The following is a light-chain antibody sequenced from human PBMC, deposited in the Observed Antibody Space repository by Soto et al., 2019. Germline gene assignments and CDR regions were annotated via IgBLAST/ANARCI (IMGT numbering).Light chain of an antibody. V-gene: IGKV1-5*03. CDR1: QSISSW. Sequence: DIQMTQSPSTLSASVGDRVTITCRASQSISSWLAWYQQKPGKAPKLLIYKASSLESGVTSRFSGSGSGTEFTLTISSLQPDDFATYYCQQYNYYSWTFGQGTKVEIK. CDR3: QQYNYYSWT. CDR2: KAS. J-gene: IGKJ1*01.